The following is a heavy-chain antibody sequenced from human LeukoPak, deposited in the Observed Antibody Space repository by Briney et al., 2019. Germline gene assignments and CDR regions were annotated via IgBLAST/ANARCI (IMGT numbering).Heavy chain of an antibody. V-gene: IGHV4-39*01. CDR2: VHYSGST. D-gene: IGHD4-11*01. CDR3: ARLTSSLDY. Sequence: SETLSLTCTVSGGSISSTIYYWGWIRQPPGEGLEWIGSVHYSGSTYYNPSLKSRVTISVDTSKNEFSLKLSSVTAADTAVYYCARLTSSLDYWGQGTLVTVSS. CDR1: GGSISSTIYY. J-gene: IGHJ4*02.